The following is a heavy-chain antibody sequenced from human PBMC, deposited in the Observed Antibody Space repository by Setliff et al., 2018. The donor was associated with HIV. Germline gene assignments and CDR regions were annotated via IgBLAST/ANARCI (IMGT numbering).Heavy chain of an antibody. CDR3: TREPPRRWGTVTGDY. CDR1: GFTFTSSA. D-gene: IGHD4-17*01. Sequence: SVKVSCKASGFTFTSSAMQWVRQARGQRLEWIGWIVVGSGNTNYAQKFRERVTITRDVSTSTVYMELSSLRSEDTAVYYCTREPPRRWGTVTGDYWGQGTLVTVSS. V-gene: IGHV1-58*02. J-gene: IGHJ4*02. CDR2: IVVGSGNT.